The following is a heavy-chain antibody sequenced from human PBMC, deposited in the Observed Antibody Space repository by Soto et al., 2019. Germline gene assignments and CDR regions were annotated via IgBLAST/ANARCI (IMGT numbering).Heavy chain of an antibody. CDR3: ARDIDYTIDY. V-gene: IGHV1-18*04. D-gene: IGHD2-2*02. CDR2: IHGNNGNT. CDR1: GYTFRNFG. Sequence: QVQLVQSGGEVREPGASVKVSCKSSGYTFRNFGISWVRQAPGQGLEWMGWIHGNNGNTQYAQKLQGRLSVTTDTSTDTAYMELRSLRSDDTAVYYCARDIDYTIDYWGQGTRVTVSS. J-gene: IGHJ4*02.